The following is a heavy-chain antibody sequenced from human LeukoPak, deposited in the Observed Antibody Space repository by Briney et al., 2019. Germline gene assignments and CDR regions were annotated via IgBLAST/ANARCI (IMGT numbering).Heavy chain of an antibody. J-gene: IGHJ4*02. Sequence: GGSLRLSCAASGFTLSSSWMSWVRQAPGKGLEWVSSISSSSSYIYYADSVKGRFTISRDNAKNSLYLQMNSLRAEDTAVYYCARGYFDYWGQGTLVTVSS. CDR1: GFTLSSSW. V-gene: IGHV3-21*01. CDR3: ARGYFDY. CDR2: ISSSSSYI.